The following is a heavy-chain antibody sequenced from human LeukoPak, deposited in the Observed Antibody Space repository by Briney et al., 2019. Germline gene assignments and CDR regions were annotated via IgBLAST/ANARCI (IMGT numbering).Heavy chain of an antibody. J-gene: IGHJ5*02. D-gene: IGHD3-22*01. CDR3: ASLSYPTYENYYDSSGKA. Sequence: PGGSPRLSCAASGFTFSSYAMHWVRQAPGKGLEWVAVISYDGSNKYYADSVKGRSTISRDNSKNTLYLQMNSLRAEDTAVYYCASLSYPTYENYYDSSGKAWGQGTLVTVSS. CDR1: GFTFSSYA. V-gene: IGHV3-30-3*01. CDR2: ISYDGSNK.